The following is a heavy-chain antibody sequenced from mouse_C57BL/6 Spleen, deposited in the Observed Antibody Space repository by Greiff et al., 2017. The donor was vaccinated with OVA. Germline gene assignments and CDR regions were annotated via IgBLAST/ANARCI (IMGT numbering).Heavy chain of an antibody. Sequence: VQLQQPGAELVRPGSSVKLSCKASGYTFTSYWMHWVKQRPIQGLEWIGTIDPSDSETHYNQKFKDKATLTVDKSSSTPYMQLSSLTSEDSAVYYCARDCNYYFDYWGQGTTLTVSS. D-gene: IGHD2-1*01. CDR3: ARDCNYYFDY. CDR2: IDPSDSET. V-gene: IGHV1-52*01. J-gene: IGHJ2*01. CDR1: GYTFTSYW.